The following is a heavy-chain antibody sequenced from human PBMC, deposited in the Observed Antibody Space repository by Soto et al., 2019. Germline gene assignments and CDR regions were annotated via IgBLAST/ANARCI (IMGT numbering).Heavy chain of an antibody. CDR2: ISAYNGNT. V-gene: IGHV1-18*01. CDR3: ARGGTPIDY. CDR1: GYTFTNFG. Sequence: QVQLVQSGAEVKKPGASVKVSCKASGYTFTNFGISWGRQAPGQGLEWMGWISAYNGNTNYAQKFKGRVTMTTDTSTSTAYMEVSSLGFDDTAVYYCARGGTPIDYSGQGTLVTVSS. J-gene: IGHJ4*02. D-gene: IGHD3-16*01.